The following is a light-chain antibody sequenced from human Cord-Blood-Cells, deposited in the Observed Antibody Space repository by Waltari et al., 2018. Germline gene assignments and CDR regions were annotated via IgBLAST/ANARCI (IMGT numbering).Light chain of an antibody. V-gene: IGLV2-23*01. J-gene: IGLJ3*02. Sequence: QSALPQPASVSGSPGPSITIPCTGTSSDVGRYNLVSWYQQHPGKAPKLMIYEGSKRPSGVSNRFSGSKSGNTASLTISGLQAEDEADYYCCSYAGSSTWVFGGGTKLTVL. CDR2: EGS. CDR3: CSYAGSSTWV. CDR1: SSDVGRYNL.